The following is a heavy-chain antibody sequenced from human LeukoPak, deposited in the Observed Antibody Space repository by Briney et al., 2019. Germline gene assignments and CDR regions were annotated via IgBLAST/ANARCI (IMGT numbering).Heavy chain of an antibody. J-gene: IGHJ4*02. CDR2: IYPGDFVT. D-gene: IGHD5-24*01. V-gene: IGHV5-51*01. CDR3: ARRGDGYNLNFDY. CDR1: GYTFTSYW. Sequence: GESLKISCKGTGYTFTSYWIGWVRQMPGKGLEWMGIIYPGDFVTRYSPSFQGQVTISADKSISTAYLQWSSLKASDTAMYYCARRGDGYNLNFDYWGQGTLVTVSS.